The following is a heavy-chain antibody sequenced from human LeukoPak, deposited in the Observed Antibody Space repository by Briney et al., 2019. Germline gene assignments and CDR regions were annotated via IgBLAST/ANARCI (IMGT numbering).Heavy chain of an antibody. CDR3: ARDNIVVVAATKAYYFDY. Sequence: PSETLSLTCAVYGGSFSGYYSNWIRQPPGKGLEWIGEISHSGSTNYNPSVKSRVTISVDTSKNQFSLKLSSVTAADTAVYYCARDNIVVVAATKAYYFDYWGQGTLVTVSS. J-gene: IGHJ4*02. CDR1: GGSFSGYY. CDR2: ISHSGST. D-gene: IGHD2-15*01. V-gene: IGHV4-34*01.